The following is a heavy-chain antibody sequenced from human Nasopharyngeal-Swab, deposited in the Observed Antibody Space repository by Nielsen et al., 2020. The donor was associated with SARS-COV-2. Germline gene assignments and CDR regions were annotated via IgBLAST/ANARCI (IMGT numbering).Heavy chain of an antibody. CDR2: ISTKTGAP. CDR1: GYTFTSNV. CDR3: ARKKQEYANIWIDY. J-gene: IGHJ4*02. D-gene: IGHD1-1*01. V-gene: IGHV7-4-1*02. Sequence: ASVKVSRKASGYTFTSNVLNWVRQAPGQGPEYIGWISTKTGAPTYAQAFTGRFVISLDTSVSTTYLQISSLKADDTAVYYCARKKQEYANIWIDYWGQGTKVIVSS.